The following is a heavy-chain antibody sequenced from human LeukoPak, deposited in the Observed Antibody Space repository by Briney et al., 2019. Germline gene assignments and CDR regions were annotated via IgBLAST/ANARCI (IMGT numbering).Heavy chain of an antibody. CDR2: ISSSSSTI. D-gene: IGHD2-2*02. CDR1: GFTFSSYS. Sequence: GGSLRLSCAASGFTFSSYSMNWVRQAPGKGLEWVSYISSSSSTIYYADSVKGRFTISRDNAKNSLYLQMNSLKTEDTAVYYCTTDKGVLPAAITDLGAFDIWGQGTMVAVSS. CDR3: TTDKGVLPAAITDLGAFDI. V-gene: IGHV3-48*01. J-gene: IGHJ3*02.